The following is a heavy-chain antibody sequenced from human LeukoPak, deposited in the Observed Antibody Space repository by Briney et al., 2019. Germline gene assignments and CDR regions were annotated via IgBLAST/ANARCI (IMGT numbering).Heavy chain of an antibody. CDR2: IIPIFGTA. Sequence: ASVKVSCKASGGTFSSYAISWVRQAPGQGLEWMGRIIPIFGTANYAQKFQGRVTITADKSTSTAYMELSSLRSEDTAVYYCARDRVEEVAAAGTGYWGQGTLVTFSS. CDR1: GGTFSSYA. V-gene: IGHV1-69*06. CDR3: ARDRVEEVAAAGTGY. D-gene: IGHD6-13*01. J-gene: IGHJ4*02.